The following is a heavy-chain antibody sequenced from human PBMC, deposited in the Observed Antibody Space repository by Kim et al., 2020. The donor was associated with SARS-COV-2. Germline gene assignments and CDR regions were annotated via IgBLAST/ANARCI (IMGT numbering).Heavy chain of an antibody. D-gene: IGHD4-17*01. V-gene: IGHV3-43*01. CDR1: GFSFEDYT. CDR3: AKQAGGDNYGDS. Sequence: ASGFSFEDYTMHWLRQTPGKGLEWVYVSTWDGGKTDYVDAVRGGFTISRDNEKNSLYLQMHRLTTEDTALYYCAKQAGGDNYGDSWGQGTLAT. CDR2: STWDGGKT. J-gene: IGHJ4*02.